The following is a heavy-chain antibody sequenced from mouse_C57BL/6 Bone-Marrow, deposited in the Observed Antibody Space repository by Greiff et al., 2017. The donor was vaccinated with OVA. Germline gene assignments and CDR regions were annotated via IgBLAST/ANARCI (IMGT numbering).Heavy chain of an antibody. CDR2: IYPRSGNT. Sequence: QVQLQQSGAELARPGASVKLSCKASGYTFTSYGISWVKQRTGQGLEWIGEIYPRSGNTYYNEKFKGKATLTADKSSSTAYMELRSLTSADSAVYFCARWLLPFDYWGQGTTLTVSS. J-gene: IGHJ2*01. D-gene: IGHD2-3*01. CDR3: ARWLLPFDY. V-gene: IGHV1-81*01. CDR1: GYTFTSYG.